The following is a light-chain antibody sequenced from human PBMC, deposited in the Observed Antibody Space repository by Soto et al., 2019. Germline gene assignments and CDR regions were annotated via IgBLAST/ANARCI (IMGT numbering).Light chain of an antibody. Sequence: EIVLTQSPATLSVSPGERATLSCRASQSVSGDLAWYHHKPGQAPRLLIYGASSRATGIPDRFSGSGSGTDFTLTISRLEPEDFAVYYCQQYKTFGQGTKVDNK. V-gene: IGKV3-20*01. CDR2: GAS. CDR1: QSVSGD. J-gene: IGKJ1*01. CDR3: QQYKT.